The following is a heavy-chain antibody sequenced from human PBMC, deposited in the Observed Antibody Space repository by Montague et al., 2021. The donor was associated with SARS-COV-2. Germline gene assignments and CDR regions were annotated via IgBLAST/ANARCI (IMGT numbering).Heavy chain of an antibody. Sequence: SETLSLTCTVSGGSISSSSYNWGWIRQPPGKGLEWIGSVHYSGRPYYNPSLKSRVTIYVDTSKNQLSLKLSSVTAADTAVYYCTRHVHMTWPEPSPGFDXWGQGTLVTVSS. D-gene: IGHD1-1*01. J-gene: IGHJ4*02. CDR3: TRHVHMTWPEPSPGFDX. CDR1: GGSISSSSYN. V-gene: IGHV4-39*01. CDR2: VHYSGRP.